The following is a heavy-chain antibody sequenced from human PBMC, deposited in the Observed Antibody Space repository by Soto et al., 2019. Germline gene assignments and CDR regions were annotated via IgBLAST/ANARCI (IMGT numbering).Heavy chain of an antibody. D-gene: IGHD5-12*01. J-gene: IGHJ6*02. CDR3: ARVYGGYDYSLGYYYYGMDV. CDR1: GFTFSGYG. V-gene: IGHV1-18*01. Sequence: GAPGKVSCKGSGFTFSGYGISWGGQAPGQGVGWLGWISAYNGNTNYAQKLQGRVTMTTDTSTSTAYMELRSLRSDDTAVYYCARVYGGYDYSLGYYYYGMDVWGQGTTVTVSS. CDR2: ISAYNGNT.